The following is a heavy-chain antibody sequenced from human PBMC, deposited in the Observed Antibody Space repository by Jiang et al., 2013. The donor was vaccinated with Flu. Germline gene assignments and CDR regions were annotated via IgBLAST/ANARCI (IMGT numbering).Heavy chain of an antibody. D-gene: IGHD1-14*01. CDR1: GASLSGTHW. J-gene: IGHJ3*02. CDR3: ARERAGRNEVFDI. CDR2: IYYSETT. V-gene: IGHV4-4*02. Sequence: GSGLVKPSESLSVTCAVSGASLSGTHWWSWVRQSPNQGLEWIGEIYYSETTHYNPSFQSRVTLSVDRSKNQFSLKLSSVTAADTAVYYCARERAGRNEVFDIWGQGIMVAVSS.